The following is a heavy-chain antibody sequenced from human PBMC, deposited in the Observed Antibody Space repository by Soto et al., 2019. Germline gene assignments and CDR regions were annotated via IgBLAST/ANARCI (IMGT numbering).Heavy chain of an antibody. Sequence: GGSLRLSCAASGFTFDDYAMHWVRQAPGKGLEWVSGISWNSGSIGYADSVKGRFTISRDNAKNSLYLQMNSLRAEDTALYYCAKDRLIAAAGTHAFDIWGQGTMVTVSS. CDR3: AKDRLIAAAGTHAFDI. V-gene: IGHV3-9*01. CDR2: ISWNSGSI. D-gene: IGHD6-13*01. CDR1: GFTFDDYA. J-gene: IGHJ3*02.